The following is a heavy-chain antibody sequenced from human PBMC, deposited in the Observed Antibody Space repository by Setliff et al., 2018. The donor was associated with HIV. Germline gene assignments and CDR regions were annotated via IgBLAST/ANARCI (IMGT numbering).Heavy chain of an antibody. V-gene: IGHV4-34*01. Sequence: SETLSLTCAVYGGSFSGYYWSWIRQPPGKGLEWIGEINHSGSTNYNPSLKSRVTISIDTSKSQFSLKLTSVAAADTAVYYCARDSGGYNYGFAVGSFDYWGQGALVTVSS. J-gene: IGHJ4*02. CDR2: INHSGST. CDR3: ARDSGGYNYGFAVGSFDY. D-gene: IGHD5-18*01. CDR1: GGSFSGYY.